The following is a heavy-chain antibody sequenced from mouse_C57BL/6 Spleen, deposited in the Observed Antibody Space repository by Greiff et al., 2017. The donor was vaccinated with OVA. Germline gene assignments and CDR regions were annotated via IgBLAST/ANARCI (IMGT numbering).Heavy chain of an antibody. CDR2: IHPTSGST. Sequence: QVQLQPPGAELVKPGASVKLSCKASGYTFTSYWMHWVKQRPGQGLEWIGMIHPTSGSTNYNEKFKSKATLTVDKSSSTAYMQRSSLTSEDSAVYYCARSGVTTVEGDFDYWGQGTTLTVSS. J-gene: IGHJ2*01. CDR1: GYTFTSYW. V-gene: IGHV1-64*01. CDR3: ARSGVTTVEGDFDY. D-gene: IGHD1-1*01.